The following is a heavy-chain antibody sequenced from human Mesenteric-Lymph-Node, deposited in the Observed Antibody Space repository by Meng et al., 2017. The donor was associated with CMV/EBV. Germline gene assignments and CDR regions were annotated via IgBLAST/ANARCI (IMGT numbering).Heavy chain of an antibody. CDR3: AKDWPRFGIAVAGTYFDY. Sequence: GGSLRLSCAASGFTFSSYAMHWVRQAPGKGLEWVAVISYDGSNKYYADSVKGRFTISRDNSKNTLYLQMNSLRAEDTAVYYCAKDWPRFGIAVAGTYFDYWGQGTLVTVSS. D-gene: IGHD6-19*01. J-gene: IGHJ4*02. CDR1: GFTFSSYA. V-gene: IGHV3-30-3*01. CDR2: ISYDGSNK.